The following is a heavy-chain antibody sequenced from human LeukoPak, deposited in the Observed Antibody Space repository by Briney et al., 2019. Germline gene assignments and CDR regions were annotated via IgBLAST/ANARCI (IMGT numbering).Heavy chain of an antibody. CDR2: IDYDGSHI. D-gene: IGHD1-1*01. J-gene: IGHJ4*02. CDR1: GFTFSTSA. Sequence: GGSLRLSCAGSGFTFSTSAMNWVRQVPGKGLEWVSSIDYDGSHIYYSASVKGRFSISRDNARDSVYLQMDSLRAEDTAVYYXXXXXERXLRTGXYDYWGXGTLVIVSS. V-gene: IGHV3-21*01. CDR3: XXXXERXLRTGXYDY.